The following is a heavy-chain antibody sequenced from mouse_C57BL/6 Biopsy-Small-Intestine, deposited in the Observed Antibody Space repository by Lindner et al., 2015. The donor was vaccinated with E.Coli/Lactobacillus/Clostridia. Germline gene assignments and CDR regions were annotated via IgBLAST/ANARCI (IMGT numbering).Heavy chain of an antibody. CDR2: IATESGGT. Sequence: SVKVSCKASGYTLTDYWIHWVRQAPGAGLEWMGWIATESGGTNIAQKFQGRVTMSRDTSISTAYMELNSLTSDDTAVYYCARGVGSSSWRYFDPWGQGTLVTVSS. CDR3: ARGVGSSSWRYFDP. CDR1: GYTLTDYW. V-gene: IGHV1-72*04. J-gene: IGHJ1*01. D-gene: IGHD1-1*01.